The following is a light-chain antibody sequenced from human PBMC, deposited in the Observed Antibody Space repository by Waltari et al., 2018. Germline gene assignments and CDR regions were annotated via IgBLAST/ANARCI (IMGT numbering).Light chain of an antibody. CDR3: QQRSNWPPAWT. J-gene: IGKJ1*01. CDR2: DAS. CDR1: QSVSSY. V-gene: IGKV3-11*01. Sequence: EIVLTQSPATLSLSPGEKATLSCRASQSVSSYLAWYQQKPGQAPRLLIYDASNRATGIPARFSGSGSGTDFTLPISSLEPEDFAVYYCQQRSNWPPAWTFGQGTKVEIK.